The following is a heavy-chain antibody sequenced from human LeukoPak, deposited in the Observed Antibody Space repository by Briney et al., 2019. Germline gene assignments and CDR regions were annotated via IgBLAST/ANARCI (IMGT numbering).Heavy chain of an antibody. CDR2: ISSSGSTI. CDR3: ARFRGSYIFDY. V-gene: IGHV3-48*03. CDR1: GFTFSSYE. D-gene: IGHD1-26*01. Sequence: GGSLRLSCAASGFTFSSYEMNWVRQAPGRGLEWVSYISSSGSTIYYADSVKGRFTISRDNAENSLYLQMNSLRAEDTAVYYCARFRGSYIFDYWGQGTLVTVSS. J-gene: IGHJ4*02.